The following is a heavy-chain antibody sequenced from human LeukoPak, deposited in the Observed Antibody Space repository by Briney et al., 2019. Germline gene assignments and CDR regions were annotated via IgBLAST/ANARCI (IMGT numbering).Heavy chain of an antibody. D-gene: IGHD6-13*01. CDR2: IYYSGGT. J-gene: IGHJ4*02. Sequence: SETLSLTCTVSGGSISSYYWSWIRQPPGKGLEWIGYIYYSGGTNYNPSLKSRVTISVDTSKNQFSLKLSSVTAADTAVYYCARSVTAAGTPDYWGQGTLVTVSS. V-gene: IGHV4-59*01. CDR1: GGSISSYY. CDR3: ARSVTAAGTPDY.